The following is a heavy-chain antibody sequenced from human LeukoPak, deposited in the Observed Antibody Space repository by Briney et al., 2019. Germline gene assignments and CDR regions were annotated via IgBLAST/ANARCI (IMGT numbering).Heavy chain of an antibody. CDR3: ASHTGYCSSMSCFHAFDI. J-gene: IGHJ3*02. CDR2: IYPGDSDT. CDR1: RYSFTSQW. D-gene: IGHD2-2*01. V-gene: IGHV5-51*01. Sequence: GESLKIPFKGSRYSFTSQWIGWVRQMPGKGLEWVGIIYPGDSDTRYSPSFQGQVTISADKSVSTAYLQWSSLKASDTAMYYCASHTGYCSSMSCFHAFDIWGQGTMVTVSS.